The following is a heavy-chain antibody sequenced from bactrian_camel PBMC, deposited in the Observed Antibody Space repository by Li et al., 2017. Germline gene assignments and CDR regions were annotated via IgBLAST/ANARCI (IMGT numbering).Heavy chain of an antibody. CDR1: GHSRGSNC. D-gene: IGHD4*01. CDR3: ATVSTWNYYSDYVVDDY. CDR2: IRRSGGET. J-gene: IGHJ4*01. Sequence: HVQLVESGGGSVQAGGSLRLSCAVSGHSRGSNCVGWYRLPPGRAPAEREGIAAIRRSGGETWYAGSVEGRFTISRDNAKNTLYLQTNSLRTEDTAVYYCATVSTWNYYSDYVVDDYCGQGTQVTVS. V-gene: IGHV3S55*01.